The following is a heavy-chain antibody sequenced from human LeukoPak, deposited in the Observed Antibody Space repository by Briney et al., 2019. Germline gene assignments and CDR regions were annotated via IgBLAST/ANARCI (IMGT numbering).Heavy chain of an antibody. D-gene: IGHD2-15*01. CDR2: ISAYNGNT. Sequence: ASVKVSCKASGYTFTSYGISWVRQAPGQGLEWMGWISAYNGNTNYAQKLQGRVTMTTDTSTSTAYMELRSLRSDDTAVYYCARNRPVVVVVAATVYWGQGTPVTVSS. CDR3: ARNRPVVVVVAATVY. V-gene: IGHV1-18*01. J-gene: IGHJ4*02. CDR1: GYTFTSYG.